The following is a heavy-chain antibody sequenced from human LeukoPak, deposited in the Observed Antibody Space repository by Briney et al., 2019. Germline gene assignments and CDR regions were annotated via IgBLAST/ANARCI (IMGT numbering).Heavy chain of an antibody. V-gene: IGHV3-23*01. CDR1: GFTFSSYA. D-gene: IGHD3-22*01. CDR3: AKDWYYYDSSGYGALDY. CDR2: ISGSGDST. Sequence: PGGSLRLSCAASGFTFSSYAMSWVRQAPGKGLEWVSAISGSGDSTYYADSVKGRFTISRDNSKNTLYLQMNSLRAEDTAVYYCAKDWYYYDSSGYGALDYWGQGTLVTVSS. J-gene: IGHJ4*02.